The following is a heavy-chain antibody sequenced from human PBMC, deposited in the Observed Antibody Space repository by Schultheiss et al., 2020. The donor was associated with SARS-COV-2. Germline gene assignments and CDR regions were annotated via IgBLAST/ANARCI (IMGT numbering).Heavy chain of an antibody. Sequence: SETLSLTCTVSGGSISSGSNYWAWIRQHPGKGLEWIGSIYHSGSTYYNPSLKSRVTISVDTSKNQFSLKLSSVTAADTAVYYCARNHIVGATNYYYYGMDVWGQGTTVTVSS. D-gene: IGHD1-26*01. CDR3: ARNHIVGATNYYYYGMDV. V-gene: IGHV4-39*07. CDR1: GGSISSGSNY. CDR2: IYHSGST. J-gene: IGHJ6*02.